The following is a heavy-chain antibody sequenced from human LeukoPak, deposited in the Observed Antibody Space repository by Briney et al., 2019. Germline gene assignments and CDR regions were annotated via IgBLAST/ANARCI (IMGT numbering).Heavy chain of an antibody. CDR3: ATSKGGYNWNYGAFDI. J-gene: IGHJ3*02. V-gene: IGHV4-59*01. Sequence: SETLSLTCTVSGGSISSYYWSWIRQPPGKGLEWIGYIYYSGSTNYSPSLKSRVTISVDTSKNQFSLKLSSVTAADTAVYYCATSKGGYNWNYGAFDIWGQGTMVTVSS. CDR2: IYYSGST. CDR1: GGSISSYY. D-gene: IGHD1-7*01.